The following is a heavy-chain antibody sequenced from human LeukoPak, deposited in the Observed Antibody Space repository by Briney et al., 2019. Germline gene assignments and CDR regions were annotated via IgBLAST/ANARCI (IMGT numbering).Heavy chain of an antibody. V-gene: IGHV5-51*01. D-gene: IGHD1-7*01. CDR2: IYPGDSDT. CDR3: ARHLDWNLNNDVGFDV. Sequence: GESLKISCKGSGYGFSNHWIGWVRQMPGKGLEWIGLIYPGDSDTRYSPSFQGHVTMSVDKSITTAYLQWSGLMASDTAMYYCARHLDWNLNNDVGFDVWGQGTAVTVSS. J-gene: IGHJ3*01. CDR1: GYGFSNHW.